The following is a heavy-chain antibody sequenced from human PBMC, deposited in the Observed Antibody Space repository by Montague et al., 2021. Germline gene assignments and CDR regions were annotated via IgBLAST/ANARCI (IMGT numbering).Heavy chain of an antibody. J-gene: IGHJ5*02. D-gene: IGHD2-21*02. CDR1: GASINSSPYY. V-gene: IGHV4-39*01. CDR2: IYYSANT. Sequence: SETLSLTCTVSGASINSSPYYWGWIRQPPRKGLEWIGSIYYSANTYYNPSLKSRLSISVDTTKNQFSLRLKSVTAADTAVYHCARVDCDGDCYTFDPWGQGTLVTVSS. CDR3: ARVDCDGDCYTFDP.